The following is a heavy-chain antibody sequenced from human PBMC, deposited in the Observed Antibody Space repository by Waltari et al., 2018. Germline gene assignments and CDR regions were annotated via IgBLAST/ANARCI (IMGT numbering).Heavy chain of an antibody. CDR1: GFIARRNY. V-gene: IGHV3-53*01. D-gene: IGHD6-13*01. CDR2: IYSGGST. Sequence: EVQLVESEGGFIQPAGSLRLSCAASGFIARRNYMSWVRPTPGKGLEWVSIIYSGGSTFYADSVKGRFTISRDNSKNTVYLQMSSLRAEDTAVYYCARMRDNSWYYFDYWGRGTLVTVSS. J-gene: IGHJ4*02. CDR3: ARMRDNSWYYFDY.